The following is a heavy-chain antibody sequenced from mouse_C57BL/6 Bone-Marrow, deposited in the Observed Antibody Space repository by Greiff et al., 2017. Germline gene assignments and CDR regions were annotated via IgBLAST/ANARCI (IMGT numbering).Heavy chain of an antibody. V-gene: IGHV1-54*01. CDR2: INPGSGGT. Sequence: VKLQESGAELVRPGTSVKVSCKASGYAFTNYLIEWVKQRPGQGLEWIGVINPGSGGTNYNEKFKGKATLTADKSSSTAYMQLSSLTSEDSAVYFCARRGYYGDYWGQGTSVTVSS. D-gene: IGHD1-1*01. CDR1: GYAFTNYL. J-gene: IGHJ4*01. CDR3: ARRGYYGDY.